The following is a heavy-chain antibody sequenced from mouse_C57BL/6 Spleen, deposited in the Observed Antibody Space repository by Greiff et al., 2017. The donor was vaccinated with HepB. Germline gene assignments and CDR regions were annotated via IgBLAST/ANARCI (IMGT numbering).Heavy chain of an antibody. D-gene: IGHD2-3*01. Sequence: EVQVVESGGGLVKPGGSLKLSCAASGFTFSDYGMHWVRQAPEKGLEWVAYISSGSSTIYYADTVKGRFTISRDNAKNTLFLQMTSLRSEDTAMYYCARSPLYDGYYFDYWGQGTTLTVSS. CDR1: GFTFSDYG. J-gene: IGHJ2*01. CDR2: ISSGSSTI. CDR3: ARSPLYDGYYFDY. V-gene: IGHV5-17*01.